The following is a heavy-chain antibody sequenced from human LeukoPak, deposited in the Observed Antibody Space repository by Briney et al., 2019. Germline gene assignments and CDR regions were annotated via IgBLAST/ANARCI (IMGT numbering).Heavy chain of an antibody. D-gene: IGHD3-10*01. CDR2: INHSGST. Sequence: SETLSLTCAVYGGSFSGYYWSWIRQPPGKGLEWIGEINHSGSTNYSPSLKSRVTISVDTSKNQFSLKLSSVTAADTAVYYCARVAYYGSGAMDVWGQGTTVTVSS. CDR3: ARVAYYGSGAMDV. J-gene: IGHJ6*02. V-gene: IGHV4-34*01. CDR1: GGSFSGYY.